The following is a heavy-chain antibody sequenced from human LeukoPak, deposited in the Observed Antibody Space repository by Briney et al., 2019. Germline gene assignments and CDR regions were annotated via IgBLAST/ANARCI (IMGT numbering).Heavy chain of an antibody. CDR2: INPSGGST. CDR3: AREEGATDSYYYYYMDV. J-gene: IGHJ6*03. CDR1: GYTFTSYY. Sequence: ASVKVSCKASGYTFTSYYMHWVRQAPGQGLEWMGIINPSGGSTSYAQEFQGRVAMTRDTSASTVYMELSSLRSEDTAVYYCAREEGATDSYYYYYMDVWGKGTTVTVSS. D-gene: IGHD1-26*01. V-gene: IGHV1-46*03.